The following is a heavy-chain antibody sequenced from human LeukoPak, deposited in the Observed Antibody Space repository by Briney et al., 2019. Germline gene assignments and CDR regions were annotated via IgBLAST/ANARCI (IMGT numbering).Heavy chain of an antibody. CDR1: GFTFSSYA. D-gene: IGHD3-22*01. J-gene: IGHJ4*02. Sequence: PGRSLRLSCAASGFTFSSYAMHWVRQAPGKGLEWVAVISHDGSKKYYADSVKGRFTISRDNSKNTVFLQMNSLRSEDTAVFYCARGNYLDSSAYYEEFDYWGQGTLVTVSS. CDR3: ARGNYLDSSAYYEEFDY. V-gene: IGHV3-30-3*01. CDR2: ISHDGSKK.